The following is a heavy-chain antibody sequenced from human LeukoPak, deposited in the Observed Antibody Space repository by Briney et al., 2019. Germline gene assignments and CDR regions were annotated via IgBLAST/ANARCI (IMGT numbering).Heavy chain of an antibody. J-gene: IGHJ4*02. V-gene: IGHV3-23*01. Sequence: GGSLRLSCAASGFTFSSYAMSWVRQAPGKGLEWVSAISGSGGSTYYADSVKGRFTISRDNSKNTLYLQMNSLRAEDTAVYYCAKEFRITMIVVVKGSFDYRGQGTLVTVSS. D-gene: IGHD3-22*01. CDR2: ISGSGGST. CDR1: GFTFSSYA. CDR3: AKEFRITMIVVVKGSFDY.